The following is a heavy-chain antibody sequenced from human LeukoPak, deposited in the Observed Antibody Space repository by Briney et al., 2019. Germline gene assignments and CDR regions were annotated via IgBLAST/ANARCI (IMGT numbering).Heavy chain of an antibody. CDR1: GFTFSSYE. D-gene: IGHD2-15*01. Sequence: GGSLRLSCAASGFTFSSYEMNWVRQAPGQGLEWVSYISSSGSTIYYADSVKGRFTISRDNAKNSLYLQMNSLRAEDTAVYYCARSEREVVAASDYWGQGTLVTVSS. J-gene: IGHJ4*02. CDR2: ISSSGSTI. V-gene: IGHV3-48*03. CDR3: ARSEREVVAASDY.